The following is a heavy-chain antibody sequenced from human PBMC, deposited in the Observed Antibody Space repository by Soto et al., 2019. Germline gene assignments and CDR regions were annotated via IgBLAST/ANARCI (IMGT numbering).Heavy chain of an antibody. CDR3: AKDPIVVAPPRLFDY. Sequence: GVLRLSCAASGFTFSSYAMSWVRQAPGKGLEWVSAISGSGGSTYYADSVKGRFTISRDNSKNTLYLQMNSLRAEDTPVYYCAKDPIVVAPPRLFDYWGQGTLVTVSS. D-gene: IGHD3-22*01. CDR1: GFTFSSYA. CDR2: ISGSGGST. J-gene: IGHJ4*02. V-gene: IGHV3-23*01.